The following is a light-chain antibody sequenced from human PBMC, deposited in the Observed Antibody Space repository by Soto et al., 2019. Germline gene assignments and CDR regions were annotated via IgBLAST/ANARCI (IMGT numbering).Light chain of an antibody. J-gene: IGKJ5*01. Sequence: EIVLTQSPDTLSLSPGGRATLSCRASQTVTTRLAWYQQKPGQPPRLLISGASVRASGVPVRITGSGSGTDFTLTINRLEPEDFALYYCQQYGGSPITFGLGTQLEVK. CDR2: GAS. CDR1: QTVTTR. CDR3: QQYGGSPIT. V-gene: IGKV3-20*01.